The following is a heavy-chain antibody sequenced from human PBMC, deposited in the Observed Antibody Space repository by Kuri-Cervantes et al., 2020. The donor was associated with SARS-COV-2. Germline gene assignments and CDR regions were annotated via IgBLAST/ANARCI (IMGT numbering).Heavy chain of an antibody. Sequence: ASVKVSCKAPGYTFTSYGINWVRQAPGQGLEWMGWISPNTGVTKYAQKFQGRVTMTIDTSTTTAYMEVRSLGSDDAAVYFCARDLPTGDRDYYGMDVWGQGTTVTVSS. D-gene: IGHD7-27*01. CDR1: GYTFTSYG. V-gene: IGHV1-18*01. J-gene: IGHJ6*02. CDR2: ISPNTGVT. CDR3: ARDLPTGDRDYYGMDV.